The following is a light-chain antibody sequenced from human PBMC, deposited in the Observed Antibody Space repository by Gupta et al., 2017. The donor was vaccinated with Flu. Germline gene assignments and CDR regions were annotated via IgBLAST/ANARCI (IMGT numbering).Light chain of an antibody. J-gene: IGLJ1*01. CDR1: SSDVGRSDS. Sequence: SALTQPAPESGSPGLSITIACTGTSSDVGRSDSVSWYQQYPGKAPKLIIYDVTTRPSGVTSRFSGSKSGNTATLTISGLEAEEESDYYCSSDTSTNTFYVFGTGTTVTVL. V-gene: IGLV2-14*01. CDR3: SSDTSTNTFYV. CDR2: DVT.